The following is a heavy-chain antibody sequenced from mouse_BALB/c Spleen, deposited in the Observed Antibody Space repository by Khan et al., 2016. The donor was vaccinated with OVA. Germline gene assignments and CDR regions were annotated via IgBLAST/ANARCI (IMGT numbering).Heavy chain of an antibody. CDR1: GYSINSDYA. CDR3: ARVYGGDFDY. D-gene: IGHD2-10*02. V-gene: IGHV3-2*02. CDR2: ISYSGNT. Sequence: QLEESGPGLVKPSQSLSLTCTVTGYSINSDYAWNWIRQFPGNKLEWMGYISYSGNTNYNPSLKSRISITRDTSKNQFFLQLNSLTTEDTATYYCARVYGGDFDYWGQGTTLTVSS. J-gene: IGHJ2*01.